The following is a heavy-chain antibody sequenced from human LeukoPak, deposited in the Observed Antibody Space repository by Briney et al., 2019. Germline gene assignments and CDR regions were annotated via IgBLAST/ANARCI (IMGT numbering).Heavy chain of an antibody. J-gene: IGHJ4*02. CDR3: AAGDDSSGYYEDY. CDR1: GADFSSSS. Sequence: ASVRVSCKASGADFSSSSFSWVRQAPGQGLEWMGGIIPIFGTANYAQKFQGRVTITTDESTSTAYMELSSLRSEDTAVYYCAAGDDSSGYYEDYWGQGTLVTVSS. V-gene: IGHV1-69*05. D-gene: IGHD3-22*01. CDR2: IIPIFGTA.